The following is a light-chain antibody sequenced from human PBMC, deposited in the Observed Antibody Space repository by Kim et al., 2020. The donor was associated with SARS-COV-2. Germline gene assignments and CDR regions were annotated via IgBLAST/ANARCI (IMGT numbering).Light chain of an antibody. V-gene: IGLV3-1*01. CDR3: QAWDSSTVV. CDR2: QDS. J-gene: IGLJ2*01. CDR1: KLGHKY. Sequence: SYELTQPPSVSVSPGQTASITCSGDKLGHKYACWYQQKPGQSPVLVIYQDSKRPSGIPERFSGSNSGNTATLTISWTQAMDEADYYCQAWDSSTVVFGGGTQLTVL.